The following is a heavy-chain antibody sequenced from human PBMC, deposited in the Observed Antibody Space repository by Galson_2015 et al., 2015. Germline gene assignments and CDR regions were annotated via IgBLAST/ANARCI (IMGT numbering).Heavy chain of an antibody. CDR1: GFTVSSNY. V-gene: IGHV3-53*01. Sequence: SLRLSCAASGFTVSSNYMSWVRQAPGKGLEWVSVIYSGGSTYYADSVKGRFTISRDNSKNTLYLQMNSLRAEDTAVYYCARADTMVRGGSVDYWGQGTLVTVSS. CDR3: ARADTMVRGGSVDY. CDR2: IYSGGST. J-gene: IGHJ4*02. D-gene: IGHD3-10*01.